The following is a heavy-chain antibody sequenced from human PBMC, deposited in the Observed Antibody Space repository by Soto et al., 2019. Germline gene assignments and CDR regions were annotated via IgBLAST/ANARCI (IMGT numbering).Heavy chain of an antibody. J-gene: IGHJ6*02. Sequence: LETLPHTCTVSGGSSSSYYWSWIRQPTGKGLEWIGYIYYSGSTNYNPSLKSRVTISVDTSKNQFSLKLSSVTAADTAVYYCARVGVYCSGGSCYSSVDVWGQGTTVTVSS. V-gene: IGHV4-59*01. CDR3: ARVGVYCSGGSCYSSVDV. CDR1: GGSSSSYY. D-gene: IGHD2-15*01. CDR2: IYYSGST.